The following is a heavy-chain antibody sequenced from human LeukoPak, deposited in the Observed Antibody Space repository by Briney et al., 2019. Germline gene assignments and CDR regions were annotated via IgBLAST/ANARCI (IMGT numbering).Heavy chain of an antibody. CDR1: GDSVSSNSAA. Sequence: SQTLSLTCAISGDSVSSNSAAWNWIRQSQSRGLEWLGRTYYRSKWYNDYAVSVKSRITINPDTSKNQFSLQLNSVTPEDTAVYYCARDLPYDSSGYYYGYYFDYWGQGTLVTVSS. D-gene: IGHD3-22*01. V-gene: IGHV6-1*01. CDR2: TYYRSKWYN. CDR3: ARDLPYDSSGYYYGYYFDY. J-gene: IGHJ4*02.